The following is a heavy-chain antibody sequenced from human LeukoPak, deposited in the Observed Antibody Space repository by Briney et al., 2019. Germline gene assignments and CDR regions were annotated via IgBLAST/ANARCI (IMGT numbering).Heavy chain of an antibody. CDR2: IYSGGST. D-gene: IGHD6-19*01. Sequence: GGSLRLSCAASGFTFSSYGMNWVRQAPGEGLEWVSVIYSGGSTYYADSVKGRFTISRDNSKNTLYLQMNSLRAEDTAVYYCARLGSGYYYYMDVWGKGTTVTISS. J-gene: IGHJ6*03. CDR3: ARLGSGYYYYMDV. V-gene: IGHV3-66*01. CDR1: GFTFSSYG.